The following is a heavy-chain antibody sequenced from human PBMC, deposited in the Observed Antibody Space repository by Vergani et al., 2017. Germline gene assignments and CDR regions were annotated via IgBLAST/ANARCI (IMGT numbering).Heavy chain of an antibody. D-gene: IGHD3-3*01. J-gene: IGHJ6*03. CDR2: ISGSGGST. CDR3: AKDRDFWSGYYNPDYYYYYMDV. V-gene: IGHV3-23*01. Sequence: EVQLLESGGGLVQPGGSLRLSCAASGFTFSSYAMSWVRQAPGKGLEWVSAISGSGGSTYYADSVKGRFTISRDNSKNTLYLQMNSLRAEDTAVYYCAKDRDFWSGYYNPDYYYYYMDVWGKGTTVTVSS. CDR1: GFTFSSYA.